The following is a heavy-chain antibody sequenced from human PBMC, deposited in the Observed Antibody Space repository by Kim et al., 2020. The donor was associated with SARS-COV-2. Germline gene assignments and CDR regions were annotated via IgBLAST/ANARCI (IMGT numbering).Heavy chain of an antibody. CDR2: IFYSGST. D-gene: IGHD2-8*01. CDR3: ARVATSNGYRLFDL. CDR1: GGSINSGDYY. Sequence: SETLSLTCTVSGGSINSGDYYWTWIRQHPGEGLEWIGYIFYSGSTYYNPSLMSRVAMSIDTSQNHFSLELTSVTAADTAVYYCARVATSNGYRLFDLWGQGTLVTVSS. V-gene: IGHV4-31*03. J-gene: IGHJ4*02.